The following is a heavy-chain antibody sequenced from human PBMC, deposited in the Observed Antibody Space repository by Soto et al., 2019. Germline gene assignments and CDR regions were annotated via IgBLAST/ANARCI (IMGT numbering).Heavy chain of an antibody. D-gene: IGHD6-13*01. Sequence: SXTLSLTGAVYGGSFSAYYCSWIDQPPGKGLEWIGYIYHSGSTNYNPSLKSRVTISVDTSKNQFSLKLSSVTAADTAVYYCASLGYSSSWDDYYYYMDVWGKGTTVTVSS. V-gene: IGHV4-59*08. CDR1: GGSFSAYY. J-gene: IGHJ6*03. CDR3: ASLGYSSSWDDYYYYMDV. CDR2: IYHSGST.